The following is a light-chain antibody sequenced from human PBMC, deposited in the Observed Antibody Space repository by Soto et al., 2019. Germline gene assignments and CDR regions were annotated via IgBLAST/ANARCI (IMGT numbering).Light chain of an antibody. V-gene: IGLV3-21*02. Sequence: VLTQPPSVSVAPGQTARIPCGGNDIGTKSVHWYQQKPDQAPVLVVYDDSDRPSGIPERFSGSNSGNAATLTISRVEAGDEADYYCHLWDNAIDQPVFGGGTKLTVL. CDR2: DDS. CDR1: DIGTKS. J-gene: IGLJ2*01. CDR3: HLWDNAIDQPV.